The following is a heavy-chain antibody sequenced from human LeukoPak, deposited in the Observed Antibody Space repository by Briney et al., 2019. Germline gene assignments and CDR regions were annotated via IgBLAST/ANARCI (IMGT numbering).Heavy chain of an antibody. V-gene: IGHV5-51*01. D-gene: IGHD3-16*01. Sequence: GEPLKISCQASGYRFNSYWIGWVRQRPGKGLEWMGVIYPGDSDTRYSPSFQGQVTISADQSMSIAYLQWRRLKASDTAMYYYARRGMSPPTDEWGIRIDFDSWGQGTLVTVSS. CDR1: GYRFNSYW. J-gene: IGHJ4*02. CDR3: ARRGMSPPTDEWGIRIDFDS. CDR2: IYPGDSDT.